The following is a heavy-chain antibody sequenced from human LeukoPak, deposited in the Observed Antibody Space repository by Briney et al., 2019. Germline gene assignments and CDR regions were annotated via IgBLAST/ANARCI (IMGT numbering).Heavy chain of an antibody. D-gene: IGHD3-3*01. Sequence: PSETLSLTCTVSGGSISSYYWSWIRQPPGKGLEWIGYIYYSGSTNYNPSLKSRVTISVDTSKNQFSLKLSSVTAADTAVYYCAREFWSGYYAFDIWGQGTMATVSS. CDR3: AREFWSGYYAFDI. J-gene: IGHJ3*02. CDR1: GGSISSYY. CDR2: IYYSGST. V-gene: IGHV4-59*08.